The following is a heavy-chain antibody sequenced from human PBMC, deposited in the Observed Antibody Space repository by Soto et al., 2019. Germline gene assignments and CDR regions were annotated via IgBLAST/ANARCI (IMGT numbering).Heavy chain of an antibody. CDR2: ISGSGGST. D-gene: IGHD2-2*01. CDR1: GFTFSSYA. CDR3: VKSSRLVVPAAIVREFDY. Sequence: GGSLRLSCAASGFTFSSYAMSWVRQAPGKGLEWVSAISGSGGSTYYADSVKGRFTISRDNSKNTLYLQMNSLRAEDTAVYYCVKSSRLVVPAAIVREFDYWGQGTLVTVSS. J-gene: IGHJ4*02. V-gene: IGHV3-23*01.